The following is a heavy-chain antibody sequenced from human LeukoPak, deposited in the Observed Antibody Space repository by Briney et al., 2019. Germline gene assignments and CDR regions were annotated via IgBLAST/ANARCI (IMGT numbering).Heavy chain of an antibody. CDR3: ARDRIAARPYWFDP. CDR2: IYYSGST. D-gene: IGHD6-6*01. J-gene: IGHJ5*02. Sequence: PSETLSLTCTVSGGSISSSSYYWGWIRQPPGKGLEWIGSIYYSGSTYYNPSLKSRVTISVDTSKNQFSLKLSSVTAADTAVYYCARDRIAARPYWFDPWGQGTLVTVSS. CDR1: GGSISSSSYY. V-gene: IGHV4-39*07.